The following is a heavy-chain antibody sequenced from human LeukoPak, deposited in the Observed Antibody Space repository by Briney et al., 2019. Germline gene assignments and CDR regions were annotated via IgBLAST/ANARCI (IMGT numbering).Heavy chain of an antibody. CDR2: ISGSGGST. D-gene: IGHD6-19*01. J-gene: IGHJ4*02. CDR3: ARGAIAVAGTSDY. Sequence: GGSLRLSCAASGFTFSSYAMGWVRQAPGKGLEWVSLISGSGGSTYYADSVKGRFTISRDNSKNTLYLQMNSLRAEDTAVYYCARGAIAVAGTSDYWGQGTLVTVSS. V-gene: IGHV3-23*01. CDR1: GFTFSSYA.